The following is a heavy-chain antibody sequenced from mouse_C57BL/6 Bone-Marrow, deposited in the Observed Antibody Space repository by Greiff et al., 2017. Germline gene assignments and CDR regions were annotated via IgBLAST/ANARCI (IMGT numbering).Heavy chain of an antibody. D-gene: IGHD2-13*01. J-gene: IGHJ2*01. V-gene: IGHV1-26*01. CDR3: ARRGPIYYGAY. CDR1: GYTFTDYY. Sequence: VQLQQSGPELVKPGASVKISCKASGYTFTDYYMNWVKQSHGKSLEWIGDINPNNGGTSYNQKFTGKATLTVDKSSSTAYMELRSLTSEDSAVYYCARRGPIYYGAYWGQGTTRTVSS. CDR2: INPNNGGT.